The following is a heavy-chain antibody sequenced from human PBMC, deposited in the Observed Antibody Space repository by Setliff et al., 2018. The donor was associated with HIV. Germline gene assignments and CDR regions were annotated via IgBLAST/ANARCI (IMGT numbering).Heavy chain of an antibody. CDR1: GGSISNSRYY. V-gene: IGHV4-39*01. Sequence: KPSETLSLTCTVSGGSISNSRYYWSWIRQPPGKGLEWIGSIYYSGSTYYNPSLESRVTISVDTSKNQFSLKLSSVTAADAAVYYCASRVYYYDSSGYLREEGFDPWGQGTLVTVS. CDR2: IYYSGST. J-gene: IGHJ5*02. CDR3: ASRVYYYDSSGYLREEGFDP. D-gene: IGHD3-22*01.